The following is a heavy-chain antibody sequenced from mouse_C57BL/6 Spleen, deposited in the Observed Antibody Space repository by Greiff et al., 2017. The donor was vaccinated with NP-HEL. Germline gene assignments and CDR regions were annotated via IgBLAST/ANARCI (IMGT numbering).Heavy chain of an antibody. CDR2: FTLYSGAT. D-gene: IGHD4-1*01. J-gene: IGHJ2*01. CDR1: YFAFMASA. Sequence: LVESGAELVRPGSSVKLSCKDSYFAFMASAMHWVKQRPGHGLEWIGSFTLYSGATEYSDNFKGKATLTANTSSSTAYMELSSLTAEDCAVDYCATGTRLDYWGQGTTLTVSS. V-gene: IGHV1-49*01. CDR3: ATGTRLDY.